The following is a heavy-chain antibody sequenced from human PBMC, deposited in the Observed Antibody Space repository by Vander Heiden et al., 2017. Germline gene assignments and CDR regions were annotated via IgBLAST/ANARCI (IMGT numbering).Heavy chain of an antibody. CDR2: IYYRGTTFYT. CDR1: GGPLSRNNYF. J-gene: IGHJ5*02. CDR3: AMGNDNTGYGRYDP. D-gene: IGHD3-22*01. V-gene: IGHV4-30-4*08. Sequence: QVQLQESGPGLVEPSQTLSLICTVSGGPLSRNNYFWTWIRQRPGKGLEWIGFIYYRGTTFYTSYNPSLKSRLAISVDTSKNQFSLRLNAVTAADTAMYYCAMGNDNTGYGRYDPWGPGSLVTVSP.